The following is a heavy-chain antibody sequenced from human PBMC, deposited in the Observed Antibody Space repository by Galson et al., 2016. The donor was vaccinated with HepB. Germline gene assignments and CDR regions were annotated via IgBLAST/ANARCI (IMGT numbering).Heavy chain of an antibody. CDR1: GYTFISYV. CDR2: INTGNGNT. Sequence: SVKVSCKASGYTFISYVIHWVRQAPGQRLEWMGWINTGNGNTEYSQKFQGRVTLTRDTSASTAYMELSSLRSEDTAVYYCARWVSNWFDPWGQGTLGTVSS. CDR3: ARWVSNWFDP. D-gene: IGHD6-13*01. J-gene: IGHJ5*02. V-gene: IGHV1-3*04.